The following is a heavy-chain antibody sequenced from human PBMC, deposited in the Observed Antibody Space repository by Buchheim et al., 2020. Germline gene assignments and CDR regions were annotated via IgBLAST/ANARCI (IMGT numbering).Heavy chain of an antibody. CDR2: IKSKNNGGTT. CDR3: ITDPGDYGVR. V-gene: IGHV3-15*01. D-gene: IGHD4-17*01. Sequence: EVQLVESGGGLVKPGGSLRLSCVVSGWIFSNAWMSWVRQAPGKGLEWVGRIKSKNNGGTTDYAAPVKGRFTISRDDSKKTLYLQMNSLKIEDTAVYYCITDPGDYGVRWGQGTL. J-gene: IGHJ4*02. CDR1: GWIFSNAW.